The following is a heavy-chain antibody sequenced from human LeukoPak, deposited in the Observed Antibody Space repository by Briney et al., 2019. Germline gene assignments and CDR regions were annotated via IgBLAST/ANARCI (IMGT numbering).Heavy chain of an antibody. J-gene: IGHJ6*03. Sequence: PGRSLRLSCAASGFTFSSYGMHWVRQAPGKGLEWVAVIWYDGSNKYYADSVKGRFTISGDNSKNTLYLQMNSLRAEDTAVYYCAKSAQYYYYYMDVWGKGTTVTVSS. CDR1: GFTFSSYG. V-gene: IGHV3-33*06. CDR3: AKSAQYYYYYMDV. CDR2: IWYDGSNK.